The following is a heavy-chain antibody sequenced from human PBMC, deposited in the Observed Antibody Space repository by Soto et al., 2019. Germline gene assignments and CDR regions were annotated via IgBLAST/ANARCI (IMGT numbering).Heavy chain of an antibody. CDR3: AREGRVTTGRAVIRSGMDV. J-gene: IGHJ6*02. D-gene: IGHD3-10*01. CDR1: GYTFTSYD. Sequence: ASVKVSCKASGYTFTSYDFNWVRQATGQGLEWMGWMNPNSGNTGYAQNFQGRVALTADKSTSTAYMELSSLGSEDTAVYYCAREGRVTTGRAVIRSGMDVWGQGTTVTVSS. V-gene: IGHV1-8*01. CDR2: MNPNSGNT.